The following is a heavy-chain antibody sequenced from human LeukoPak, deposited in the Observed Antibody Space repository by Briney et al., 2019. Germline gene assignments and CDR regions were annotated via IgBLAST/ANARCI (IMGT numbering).Heavy chain of an antibody. CDR3: ARGVAGTPLTDY. Sequence: ASVKVSCKASGYAFTGYNMHWVRQAPGQGLEWMGWINPNSGGTNYAQKFQGRVTMTRDTSISIAYMELSRLRSDDTAVYYCARGVAGTPLTDYWGQGTLVTVSS. CDR1: GYAFTGYN. V-gene: IGHV1-2*02. D-gene: IGHD6-19*01. CDR2: INPNSGGT. J-gene: IGHJ4*02.